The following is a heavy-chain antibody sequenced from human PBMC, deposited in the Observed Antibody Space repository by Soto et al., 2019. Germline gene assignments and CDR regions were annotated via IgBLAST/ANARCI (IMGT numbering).Heavy chain of an antibody. D-gene: IGHD3-10*01. CDR2: VYVTGTGT. V-gene: IGHV1-46*01. J-gene: IGHJ4*02. CDR1: GYPFPTYH. CDR3: ARQEGYGSGSYYFDS. Sequence: SVKVSCRASGYPFPTYHLHWVRQAPGQGLEWMGIVYVTGTGTRSAQKFQGRLTMTRDRSTSTVYMELSSLRSEDTAVYYCARQEGYGSGSYYFDSWGQGTLVTVYS.